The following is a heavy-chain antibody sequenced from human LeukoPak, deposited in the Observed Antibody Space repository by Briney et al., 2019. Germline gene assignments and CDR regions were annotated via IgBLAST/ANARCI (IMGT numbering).Heavy chain of an antibody. CDR3: ARDLNYHDSSGYLDY. D-gene: IGHD3-22*01. V-gene: IGHV3-33*01. J-gene: IGHJ4*02. CDR1: GFTFSSTG. CDR2: IWYDGSNS. Sequence: GGSLRLSCAASGFTFSSTGMHWVRQAPGKGLQWVGLIWYDGSNSVYADSVKGRFTISRDNSKNRLYLQMNSLRAEDTAVYYCARDLNYHDSSGYLDYWGQGTLVTVSS.